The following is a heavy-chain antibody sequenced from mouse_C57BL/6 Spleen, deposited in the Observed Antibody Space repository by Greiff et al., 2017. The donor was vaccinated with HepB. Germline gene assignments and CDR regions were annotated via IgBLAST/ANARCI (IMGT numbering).Heavy chain of an antibody. V-gene: IGHV1-50*01. J-gene: IGHJ4*01. CDR2: IDPSDSYT. CDR1: GYTFTSYW. Sequence: VQLQQPGAELVKPGASVKLSCKASGYTFTSYWMQWVKQRPGQGLEWIGAIDPSDSYTNYNQKFKGKATLTVDTSSSTAYMQLSSLTSEDSAVYCCARRGYYYAMDYWGQGTSVTVSS. CDR3: ARRGYYYAMDY.